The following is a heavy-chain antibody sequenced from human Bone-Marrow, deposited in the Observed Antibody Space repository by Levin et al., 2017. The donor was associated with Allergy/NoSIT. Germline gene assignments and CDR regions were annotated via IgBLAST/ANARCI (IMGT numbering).Heavy chain of an antibody. D-gene: IGHD3-16*01. CDR2: ISGGSSRI. CDR1: GLSFSNYD. V-gene: IGHV3-21*06. CDR3: ASWAMFYYDGSDFDYFYYGMDV. Sequence: GESLKISCAASGLSFSNYDMNWVRQAPGKGLEWVSSISGGSSRIYYADSVKGRFTISRDNAMNSLYLQMNSLRVEDTAVYYCASWAMFYYDGSDFDYFYYGMDVWGQGTTVTVSS. J-gene: IGHJ6*02.